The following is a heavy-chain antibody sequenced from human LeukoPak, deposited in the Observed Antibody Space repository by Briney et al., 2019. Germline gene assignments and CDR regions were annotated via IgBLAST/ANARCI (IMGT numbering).Heavy chain of an antibody. CDR2: ISWNSGSI. CDR3: AKSPGWSSSSGAFDI. CDR1: GFTFDDYA. J-gene: IGHJ3*02. V-gene: IGHV3-9*03. D-gene: IGHD6-6*01. Sequence: PGRSLRLSCAASGFTFDDYAMHWVRQAPGKGLEWVSGISWNSGSIGYADSVKGRFTISRDNAKNSLYLQMNSLRAEDMALYYCAKSPGWSSSSGAFDIWGQGTMVTVSS.